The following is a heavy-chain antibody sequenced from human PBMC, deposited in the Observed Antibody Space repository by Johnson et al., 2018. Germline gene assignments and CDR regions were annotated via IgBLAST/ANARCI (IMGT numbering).Heavy chain of an antibody. CDR2: IYPGNSDT. D-gene: IGHD2-15*01. J-gene: IGHJ3*01. CDR1: GYSFSNNW. V-gene: IGHV5-51*01. CDR3: ARSGGFNAASDV. Sequence: VQLVESGAEVKKPGESLKISCKGSGYSFSNNWIGWVRQMPGKGLEWMGIIYPGNSDTSYSPPFQGQVTMSADKSISTAYLQWSSLKASDTAMYYCARSGGFNAASDVWGQGTLVTVSA.